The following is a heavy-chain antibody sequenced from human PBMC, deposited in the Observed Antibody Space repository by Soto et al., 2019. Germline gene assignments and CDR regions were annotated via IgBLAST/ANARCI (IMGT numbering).Heavy chain of an antibody. CDR3: AREGIAVAGYYFDY. V-gene: IGHV3-21*01. J-gene: IGHJ4*02. D-gene: IGHD6-19*01. CDR1: GFTFSSYS. Sequence: EVQLVESGGGLVKPGGSLRLSCAASGFTFSSYSMNWVRQAPGKGLEWVSSISSSSSYIYYADSVKGRITISRDNAKNSQYLQMNSLRDEDTAVYYCAREGIAVAGYYFDYWGQGTLVTVSS. CDR2: ISSSSSYI.